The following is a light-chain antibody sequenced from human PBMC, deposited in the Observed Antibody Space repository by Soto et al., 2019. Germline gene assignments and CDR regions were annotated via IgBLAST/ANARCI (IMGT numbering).Light chain of an antibody. CDR1: QSVPNNY. Sequence: IALTQSPGTLSLSPGERATLSCRARQSVPNNYIAWYQQRPRQAPGLLIYGASRRATGIPDRFSGSGSGTDFTLTISRLAPEDSAMYYCQQYGSSPYNFGQGSKLEIK. CDR2: GAS. J-gene: IGKJ2*01. V-gene: IGKV3-20*01. CDR3: QQYGSSPYN.